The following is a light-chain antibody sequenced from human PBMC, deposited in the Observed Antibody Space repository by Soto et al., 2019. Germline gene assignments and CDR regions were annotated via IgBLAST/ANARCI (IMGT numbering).Light chain of an antibody. CDR1: QTISSY. CDR3: QQSYSTPLT. V-gene: IGKV1-39*01. Sequence: DIQMTQSPSSLFASIGDRVTITCRASQTISSYLNWYQQKPGKAPKVLIYAASSLQSGVPSRFSGSGSGTEFTLTISSLQPEDFVTYYCQQSYSTPLTFGGGTKVEI. J-gene: IGKJ4*01. CDR2: AAS.